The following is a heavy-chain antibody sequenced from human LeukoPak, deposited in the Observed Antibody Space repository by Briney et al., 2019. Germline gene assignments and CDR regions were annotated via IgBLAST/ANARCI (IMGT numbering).Heavy chain of an antibody. D-gene: IGHD1-1*01. J-gene: IGHJ3*02. CDR2: INPNTGGT. CDR3: ARFDRLRTTDAFDI. Sequence: ASVKVSCKASGYTFTGYYMHWVRQAPGQGLEWKGWINPNTGGTNYAQKFQGRVTMTRDTSISTAYMELSRLRSDDTAVYYCARFDRLRTTDAFDIWGQGTMVTVSS. V-gene: IGHV1-2*02. CDR1: GYTFTGYY.